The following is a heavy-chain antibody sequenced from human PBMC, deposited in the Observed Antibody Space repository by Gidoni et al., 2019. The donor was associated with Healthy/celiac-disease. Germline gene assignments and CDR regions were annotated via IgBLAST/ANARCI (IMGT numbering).Heavy chain of an antibody. J-gene: IGHJ6*03. CDR1: GGTCSSDA. D-gene: IGHD2-2*01. CDR3: ARSPIPAGPEEYYYYYMDV. V-gene: IGHV1-69*06. Sequence: QGQPVQSGAEVKKPGSSVKVYCKASGGTCSSDANSGVRQAHGQGLEWMGGIIPIFGTANYAQKFQGRVTITADKSTSTAYMELSSLRSEDTAVYYCARSPIPAGPEEYYYYYMDVWGKGTTVTVSS. CDR2: IIPIFGTA.